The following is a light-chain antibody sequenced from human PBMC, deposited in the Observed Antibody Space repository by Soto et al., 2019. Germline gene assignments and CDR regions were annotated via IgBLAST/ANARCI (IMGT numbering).Light chain of an antibody. Sequence: AIPLTQSPSSLSASVGDRVTITCRASQGISSALAWYQQKPGKTPKLLIYDASSLESGVPSRFSGSGSGTDFTLTISSLQPEDFATYYCQQFNSYPRTFGPGTKVDIK. V-gene: IGKV1-13*02. CDR1: QGISSA. CDR2: DAS. J-gene: IGKJ3*01. CDR3: QQFNSYPRT.